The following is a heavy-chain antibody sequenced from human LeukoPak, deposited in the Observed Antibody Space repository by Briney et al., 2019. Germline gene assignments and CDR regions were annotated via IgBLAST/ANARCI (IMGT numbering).Heavy chain of an antibody. J-gene: IGHJ4*02. CDR1: GFTFSSYS. Sequence: TGGSLRLSCAASGFTFSSYSMNWVRQAPGKGLEWVSSISSSSSYIYYADSVKGRFTISRDNAKNSLYLQMNSLRAEDTAVYYCARNSMQLVLNYFDYWGQGTLDTVSS. V-gene: IGHV3-21*01. CDR3: ARNSMQLVLNYFDY. CDR2: ISSSSSYI. D-gene: IGHD6-13*01.